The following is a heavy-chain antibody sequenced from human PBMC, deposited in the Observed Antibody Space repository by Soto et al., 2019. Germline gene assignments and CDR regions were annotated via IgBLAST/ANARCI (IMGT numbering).Heavy chain of an antibody. CDR1: GGSISSYY. CDR3: ARMMVVAAFDI. Sequence: SETLSLTCTVSGGSISSYYWSRIRQPPGKGLEWIGYIYYSGSTNYNPSLKSRVTISVDTSKNQFSLKLSSVTAADTAVYYCARMMVVAAFDIWGQGTMVTVSS. D-gene: IGHD2-15*01. CDR2: IYYSGST. V-gene: IGHV4-59*01. J-gene: IGHJ3*02.